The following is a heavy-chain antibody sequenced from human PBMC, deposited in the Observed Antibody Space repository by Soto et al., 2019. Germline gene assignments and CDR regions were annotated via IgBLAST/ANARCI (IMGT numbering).Heavy chain of an antibody. Sequence: ASVKVSCKAPGYTFTGYYMHWVRQAPGQGLEWMGWINPNSGGTNYAQKFQGRVTMTRDTSISTAYMELSRLRSDDTAVYYCARGSLGWLFLPRDWFDPWGQGTLVTVSS. CDR2: INPNSGGT. CDR3: ARGSLGWLFLPRDWFDP. J-gene: IGHJ5*02. D-gene: IGHD3-22*01. V-gene: IGHV1-2*02. CDR1: GYTFTGYY.